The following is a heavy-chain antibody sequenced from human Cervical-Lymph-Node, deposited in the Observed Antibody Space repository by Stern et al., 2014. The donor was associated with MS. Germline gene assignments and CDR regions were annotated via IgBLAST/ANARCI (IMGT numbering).Heavy chain of an antibody. Sequence: QVQLQESGPGLVKPSETLSLTCTVSGGSISSYYWSWIRQPPGKGLEWIGYIYSSGSSNYNPSLKSRVTISVDTSKNQFSLKLSSVTAADTAVYYCARAGYISSIDYWGQGTLVTVSS. D-gene: IGHD6-13*01. CDR3: ARAGYISSIDY. J-gene: IGHJ4*02. CDR2: IYSSGSS. V-gene: IGHV4-59*01. CDR1: GGSISSYY.